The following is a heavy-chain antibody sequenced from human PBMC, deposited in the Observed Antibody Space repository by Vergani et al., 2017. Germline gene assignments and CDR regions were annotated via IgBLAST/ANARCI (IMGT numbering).Heavy chain of an antibody. CDR3: ARARWFGEVLRGYYYYMDV. J-gene: IGHJ6*03. Sequence: QVQLQESGPGLVKPSQTLSLTCTVSGGSISSGGYYWSWIRQHPGKGLEWIGYIYYSGSTSYNPSLKSRVTISVDTSKNQFSLKLSSVTAADTAVYYCARARWFGEVLRGYYYYMDVWGKGTTVTVSS. CDR1: GGSISSGGYY. V-gene: IGHV4-31*03. CDR2: IYYSGST. D-gene: IGHD3-10*01.